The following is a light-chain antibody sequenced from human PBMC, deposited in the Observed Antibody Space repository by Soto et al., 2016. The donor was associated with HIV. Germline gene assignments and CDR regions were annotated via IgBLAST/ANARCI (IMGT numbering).Light chain of an antibody. CDR3: LQDYSYPYS. J-gene: IGKJ2*03. CDR1: QGIKNE. CDR2: SAS. Sequence: AIQLTQSPSSLSASVGDRVTITCRASQGIKNELGWYQQKPGEAPKLLIYSASTLGSGVPLRFSGSGSGTDFTLTISSLQPEDXASYFCLQDYSYPYSFGQGTKLEI. V-gene: IGKV1-6*01.